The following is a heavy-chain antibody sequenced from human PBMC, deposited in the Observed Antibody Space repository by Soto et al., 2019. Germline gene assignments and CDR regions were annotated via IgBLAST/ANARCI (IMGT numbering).Heavy chain of an antibody. Sequence: TSETLSLPCTVSGGSISSYYWSWIRQPPGKGLEWFGYIYYSGSTNYNPSLKSRVTISVDKSKSTFCMKLSSLNAADTAMYYCARELYDSSSYYSSWFDPWGQGTLVTVSS. CDR1: GGSISSYY. D-gene: IGHD3-22*01. CDR2: IYYSGST. CDR3: ARELYDSSSYYSSWFDP. V-gene: IGHV4-59*12. J-gene: IGHJ5*02.